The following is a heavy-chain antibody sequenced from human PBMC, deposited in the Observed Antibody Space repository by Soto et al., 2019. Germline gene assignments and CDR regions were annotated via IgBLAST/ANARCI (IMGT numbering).Heavy chain of an antibody. V-gene: IGHV1-69*06. D-gene: IGHD2-2*01. Sequence: QVQLVQSGAEVKNPGSSVKVSCKTSGGTFNSYLIDWVRQAPGQGLEWMGGIIPAFGTAKYAQKFQGRVTITADKSTTTAYMELRTLTYEDTAVYYCARGLDQPPVGLYFDTWGQGTLVTVSS. CDR1: GGTFNSYL. CDR3: ARGLDQPPVGLYFDT. J-gene: IGHJ4*02. CDR2: IIPAFGTA.